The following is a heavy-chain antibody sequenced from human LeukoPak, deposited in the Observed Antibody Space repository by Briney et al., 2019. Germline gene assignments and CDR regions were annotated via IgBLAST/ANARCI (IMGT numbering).Heavy chain of an antibody. CDR3: ARVDTYCGGDCYDPTDFDY. J-gene: IGHJ4*02. V-gene: IGHV1-69*13. Sequence: SVKVSCKXSGGTFISYAISWVRQAPGQGLEWMGGIIPIFGTANYAQKFQGRVTITADESTSTAYMELSSLRSEDTAVYYCARVDTYCGGDCYDPTDFDYWGQGTLVTVSS. CDR1: GGTFISYA. D-gene: IGHD2-21*01. CDR2: IIPIFGTA.